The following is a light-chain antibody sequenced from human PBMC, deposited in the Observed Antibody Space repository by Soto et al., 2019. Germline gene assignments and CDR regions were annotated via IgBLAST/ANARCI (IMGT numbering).Light chain of an antibody. V-gene: IGKV3-11*01. J-gene: IGKJ4*01. CDR3: QQRINWPLT. CDR1: QSVTTF. Sequence: PVERATLSCRASQSVTTFLAWYQQKPGQAPRLLIYDVSNRATGIPARFSGSGSGTDFTLTISSLEPEDFAVYYCQQRINWPLTFGGGTKVEIK. CDR2: DVS.